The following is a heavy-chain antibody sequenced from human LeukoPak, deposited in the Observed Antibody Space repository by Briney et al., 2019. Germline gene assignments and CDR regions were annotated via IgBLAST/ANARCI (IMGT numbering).Heavy chain of an antibody. V-gene: IGHV3-53*04. J-gene: IGHJ2*01. CDR3: ARRQHVNWGFDL. CDR2: FYRTTGQ. D-gene: IGHD6-6*01. CDR1: ESTVSSYH. Sequence: GGSLRLSCAASESTVSSYHLSWVRQAPGEGLEWLSVFYRTTGQFYADSVKGRFIISRHDSNNTLSLQMNSLRPEDTAVYYCARRQHVNWGFDLWGRGTLVTVSS.